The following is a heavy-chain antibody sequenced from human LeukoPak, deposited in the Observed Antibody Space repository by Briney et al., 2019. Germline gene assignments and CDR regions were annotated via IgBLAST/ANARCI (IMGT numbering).Heavy chain of an antibody. Sequence: SETLSLTCTVSGGSISSSSYYWGWIRQPPGKGLEWIGSIYYSGSTYYNPSLKSRVTISQDTSKSTFSLKLTSVTAADTAVYYCARDGAMVRGVIPYYYYYGLDVWGQGTTVTVSS. J-gene: IGHJ6*02. D-gene: IGHD3-10*01. CDR1: GGSISSSSYY. CDR3: ARDGAMVRGVIPYYYYYGLDV. V-gene: IGHV4-39*07. CDR2: IYYSGST.